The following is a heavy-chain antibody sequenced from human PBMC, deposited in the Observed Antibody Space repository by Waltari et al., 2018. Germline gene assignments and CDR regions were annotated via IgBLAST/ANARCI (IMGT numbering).Heavy chain of an antibody. CDR3: ARRYGSGSYRDY. CDR2: IYHSGST. D-gene: IGHD3-10*01. J-gene: IGHJ4*02. Sequence: QVQLQESGPGLVKPSETLSLTCAVSGYSISSGYYWGWIRQPPGKGLEWIGSIYHSGSTYYNPSLTSRVTISVDTSKNQFSLKLSSVTAADTAVYYCARRYGSGSYRDYWGQGTLVTVSS. V-gene: IGHV4-38-2*01. CDR1: GYSISSGYY.